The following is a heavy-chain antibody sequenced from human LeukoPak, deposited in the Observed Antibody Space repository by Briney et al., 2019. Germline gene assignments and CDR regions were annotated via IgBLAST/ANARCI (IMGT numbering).Heavy chain of an antibody. J-gene: IGHJ4*02. D-gene: IGHD5-18*01. CDR2: MNPNSGNT. V-gene: IGHV1-8*01. CDR3: ARDHVDTAMASTDY. CDR1: GYTFTTYD. Sequence: ASVKVSCKASGYTFTTYDINWVRQATGQGLEWMGWMNPNSGNTGYAQKFQGRVTMTTDTSTSTAYMELRSLRSDDTAVYYCARDHVDTAMASTDYWGQGTLVTVSS.